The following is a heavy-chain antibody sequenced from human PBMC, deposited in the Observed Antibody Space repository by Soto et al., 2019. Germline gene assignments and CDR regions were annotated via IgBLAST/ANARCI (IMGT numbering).Heavy chain of an antibody. CDR1: GYTFTSYY. CDR2: INPSGGST. D-gene: IGHD6-6*01. V-gene: IGHV1-46*01. J-gene: IGHJ6*02. CDR3: ARDLSSSRSYYYSGMDV. Sequence: ASVKVSCKASGYTFTSYYMHWVRQAPGQGLEWMGIINPSGGSTSYAQKFQGRVTMTRDTSTSTVYMELSSLRSEDTAVYYCARDLSSSRSYYYSGMDVWGQGTTVNVSS.